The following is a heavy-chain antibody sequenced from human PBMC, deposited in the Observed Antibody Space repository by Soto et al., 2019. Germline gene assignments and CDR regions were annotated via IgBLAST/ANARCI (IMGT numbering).Heavy chain of an antibody. Sequence: LXXSWAASGFTFGSCAKNWVRQAPGKGLHWVSEIXVSGAXTYYADYVKGXXTITRANXXNTPSLQMNSLRADDTAVYYCVQTGYYYNAFDIWGQGTMVTVSS. CDR1: GFTFGSCA. J-gene: IGHJ3*02. CDR3: VQTGYYYNAFDI. CDR2: IXVSGAXT. D-gene: IGHD3-9*01. V-gene: IGHV3-23*01.